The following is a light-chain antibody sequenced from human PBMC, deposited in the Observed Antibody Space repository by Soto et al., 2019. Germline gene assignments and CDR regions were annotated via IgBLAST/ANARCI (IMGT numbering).Light chain of an antibody. Sequence: DVQLTQSPSFLSASEGDRVTITCRASQGSSNYLAWYQQRPGKAPKLLFYGAFTLQSGVPSRFSGRGSGTEFTLTICSLQPEDFATYYCQQFNFYPRVTFGGGTKLLIK. CDR1: QGSSNY. V-gene: IGKV1-9*01. CDR2: GAF. CDR3: QQFNFYPRVT. J-gene: IGKJ4*01.